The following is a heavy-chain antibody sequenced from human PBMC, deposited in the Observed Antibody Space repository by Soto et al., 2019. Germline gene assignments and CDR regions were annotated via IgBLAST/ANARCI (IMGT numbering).Heavy chain of an antibody. J-gene: IGHJ4*02. V-gene: IGHV3-23*01. CDR1: GFTFSSYA. D-gene: IGHD1-26*01. Sequence: EVQLLESGGGLVQPGGSLRLSCAASGFTFSSYAMRCVRQAPVKGLEWVSAISGSGDSTYYADSVKGRFTISRDNSKNTLYLQRNSLRAEDKAVYYCARRGSGSYYDYWGQGTLVTVSS. CDR2: ISGSGDST. CDR3: ARRGSGSYYDY.